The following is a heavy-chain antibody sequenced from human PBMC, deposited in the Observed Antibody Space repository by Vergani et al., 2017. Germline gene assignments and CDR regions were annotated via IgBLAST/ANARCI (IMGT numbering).Heavy chain of an antibody. V-gene: IGHV4-39*01. J-gene: IGHJ5*02. CDR3: ERHSTVEWLVKLGWIDP. D-gene: IGHD6-19*01. CDR1: GASIRNSNYY. CDR2: IYYSGST. Sequence: QLQLQESGPGLVKPSATLSVTCSVSGASIRNSNYYWGWIRPPPGKGLEWISSIYYSGSTYYNPSLKSRVTISVDTSKNQFSLKLSSVTAADTAVYFCERHSTVEWLVKLGWIDPWGQGSLVTVSS.